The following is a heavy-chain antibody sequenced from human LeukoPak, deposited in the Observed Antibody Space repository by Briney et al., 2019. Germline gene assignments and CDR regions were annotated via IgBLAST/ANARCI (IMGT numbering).Heavy chain of an antibody. CDR3: ARVLRVVGATAI. Sequence: SVKVSCKASGGTFSSYAISWVRQAPGQGLEWMGGIIPIFGTANYAQKFQGRVTITTDESTSTAYMELSSLRSEDTAVYYCARVLRVVGATAIWGQGTMVTVSS. D-gene: IGHD1-26*01. V-gene: IGHV1-69*05. J-gene: IGHJ3*02. CDR1: GGTFSSYA. CDR2: IIPIFGTA.